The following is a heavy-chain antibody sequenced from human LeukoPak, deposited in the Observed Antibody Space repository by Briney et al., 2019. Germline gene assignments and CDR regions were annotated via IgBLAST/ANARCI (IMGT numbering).Heavy chain of an antibody. CDR2: ISGSGGST. V-gene: IGHV3-23*01. CDR3: AKDQGSCVVGVTDY. D-gene: IGHD1-26*01. CDR1: GFTFSSYA. Sequence: LPGGSLRLSCAASGFTFSSYAMSWVRQAPGKGLEWVSAISGSGGSTYYADSVKGRFTISRDNSKNTLYLQMNSLRAEDTAVYYCAKDQGSCVVGVTDYWGQGTLVSVSS. J-gene: IGHJ4*02.